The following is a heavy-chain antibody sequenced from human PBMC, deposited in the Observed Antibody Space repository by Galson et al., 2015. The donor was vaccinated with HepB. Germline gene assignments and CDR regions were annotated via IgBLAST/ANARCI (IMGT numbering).Heavy chain of an antibody. Sequence: ETLSLTCTVSGGSLSPYYWSWIRQPPGKGLEWMGYIHYSGSTNYNPSVRSRVTISIDTSKNQFSLKLKSVTAADTAVYYCASIDFWSRYPQHPLDPWGQGTLVTVSS. CDR1: GGSLSPYY. D-gene: IGHD3-3*01. J-gene: IGHJ5*02. V-gene: IGHV4-59*12. CDR2: IHYSGST. CDR3: ASIDFWSRYPQHPLDP.